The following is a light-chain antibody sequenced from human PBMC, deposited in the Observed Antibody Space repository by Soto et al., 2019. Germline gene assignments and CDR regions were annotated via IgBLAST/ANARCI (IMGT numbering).Light chain of an antibody. V-gene: IGKV1-33*01. CDR1: HDISTY. CDR3: QQFDSVPHT. CDR2: DTS. J-gene: IGKJ4*01. Sequence: DVQMTQSPSSLSVSVGDRVTITCQASHDISTYLNWYHHKPGNAPKLLIFDTSHLATGVPARFSGSGSDTYFTFTITNLQAEDFAAYYCQQFDSVPHTFGGGTHVEI.